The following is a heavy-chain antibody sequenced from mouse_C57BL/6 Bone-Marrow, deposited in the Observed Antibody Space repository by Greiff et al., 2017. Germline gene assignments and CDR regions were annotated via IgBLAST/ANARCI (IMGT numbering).Heavy chain of an antibody. CDR2: IDPSGSYT. J-gene: IGHJ1*03. CDR1: GYTFTSYW. V-gene: IGHV1-50*01. Sequence: QVQLQQPGAELVKPGASVKLSCKASGYTFTSYWMQWVKQRPGQGLEWIGEIDPSGSYTNYNQKFKGKATLTVDTSSSTAYMQLSSLTSEDSAVFYGAGGKNRYFDVWGTGTTVTVSS. CDR3: AGGKNRYFDV. D-gene: IGHD2-1*01.